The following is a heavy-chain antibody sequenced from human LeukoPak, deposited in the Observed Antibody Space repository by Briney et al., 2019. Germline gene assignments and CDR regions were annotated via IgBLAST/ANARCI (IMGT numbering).Heavy chain of an antibody. CDR1: GGSISSSSYD. CDR3: ARHPGGRYRSSWYGWFDP. CDR2: IYYSGST. J-gene: IGHJ5*02. Sequence: SETLSLTCTVSGGSISSSSYDWGWIRQPPGKGLEWIGSIYYSGSTFYNPSLKSRVTMSVDTSKNQFSLNLSSVTAADTAVYYCARHPGGRYRSSWYGWFDPWGQGTLVTVSS. V-gene: IGHV4-39*01. D-gene: IGHD6-13*01.